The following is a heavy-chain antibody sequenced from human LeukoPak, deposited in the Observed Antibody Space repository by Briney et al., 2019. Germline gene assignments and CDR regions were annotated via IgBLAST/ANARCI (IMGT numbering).Heavy chain of an antibody. J-gene: IGHJ4*02. CDR1: GFTFSSHW. D-gene: IGHD3-16*01. CDR3: ARGIPNSYGKDY. Sequence: PGGSLRLSCTASGFTFSSHWMHWVRQAPGKGLVWVSRIKGDGSSTSYADSVKGRLTISRDNAKNTVYLQMNSLRGEDTAVYYCARGIPNSYGKDYWGQGTLATVSS. V-gene: IGHV3-74*01. CDR2: IKGDGSST.